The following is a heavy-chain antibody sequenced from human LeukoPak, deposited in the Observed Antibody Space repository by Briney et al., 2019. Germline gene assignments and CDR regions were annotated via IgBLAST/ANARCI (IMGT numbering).Heavy chain of an antibody. J-gene: IGHJ5*02. CDR1: GFTFRSYA. CDR3: AKGWYNGPNWFDP. Sequence: PGGSLSLSCAGSGFTFRSYAMSWVRQAPGKGLEWVSGVTGSASSTYYADSVKGRFTISRDNSKNILYLQMNSLRVEDTAVYYCAKGWYNGPNWFDPWGQGTLVTVSS. CDR2: VTGSASST. D-gene: IGHD1-14*01. V-gene: IGHV3-23*01.